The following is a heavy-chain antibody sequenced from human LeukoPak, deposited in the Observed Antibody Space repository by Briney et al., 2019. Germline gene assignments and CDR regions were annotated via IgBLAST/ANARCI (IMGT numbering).Heavy chain of an antibody. J-gene: IGHJ4*02. V-gene: IGHV1-2*02. CDR2: INPNSGGT. CDR1: GFTFTGYF. Sequence: ASVTVSCKASGFTFTGYFMHWVRQAPGQGLEWKGWINPNSGGTNYAQKFQGRVTMTRDTSISTAYMELSRLLSDDTAVYYCAREYYDSSGYYLGGDDFDYWGQGTLVTVSS. D-gene: IGHD3-22*01. CDR3: AREYYDSSGYYLGGDDFDY.